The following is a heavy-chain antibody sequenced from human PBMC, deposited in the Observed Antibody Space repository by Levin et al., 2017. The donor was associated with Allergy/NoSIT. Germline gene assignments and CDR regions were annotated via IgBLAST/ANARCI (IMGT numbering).Heavy chain of an antibody. V-gene: IGHV3-74*03. CDR3: TRDPRNGGLDP. CDR1: GFTFSAYW. CDR2: IDSDGSTT. J-gene: IGHJ5*02. Sequence: GGSLRLSCVASGFTFSAYWMHWVRQPPGKGPVWVSRIDSDGSTTQYADSVKGRLTISRDNAKNTLYLQMNSLRVEDTAVYYCTRDPRNGGLDPWGQGTLVTVSS. D-gene: IGHD4-23*01.